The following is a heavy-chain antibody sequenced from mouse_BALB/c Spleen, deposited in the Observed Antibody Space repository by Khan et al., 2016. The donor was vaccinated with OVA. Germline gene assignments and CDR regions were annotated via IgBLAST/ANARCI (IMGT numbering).Heavy chain of an antibody. CDR2: INTYTGEP. CDR3: ARSPTWFTY. CDR1: GYTFTDYG. Sequence: QIQLVQSGPELKKPGETVKISCRASGYTFTDYGVNWVKQAPGKGLKWMGWINTYTGEPTYAADFTGRFAFPLETSASTAYLQINNLKNEDTATYFCARSPTWFTYWGQGTLVTVSA. V-gene: IGHV9-3-1*01. J-gene: IGHJ3*01.